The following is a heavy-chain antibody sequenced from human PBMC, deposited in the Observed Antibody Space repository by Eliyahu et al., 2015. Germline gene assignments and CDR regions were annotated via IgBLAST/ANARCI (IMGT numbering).Heavy chain of an antibody. D-gene: IGHD1-26*01. CDR1: GFXFRTYW. V-gene: IGHV3-7*03. CDR3: ATRHFSGSYAHY. Sequence: EVQLVESGGGLVQPGGSLRLSXAAXGFXFRTYWXSWVRQAPGKGLEWVANINLDGSEKYYLDSVKARFTISRDNARNSLYLQMHSLRAEDTAVYYCATRHFSGSYAHYWGQGTLVTVSS. CDR2: INLDGSEK. J-gene: IGHJ4*02.